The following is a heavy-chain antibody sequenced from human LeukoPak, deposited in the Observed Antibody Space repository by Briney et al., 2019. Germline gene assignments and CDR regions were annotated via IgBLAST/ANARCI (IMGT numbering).Heavy chain of an antibody. CDR3: AREPEYNWNGYADY. J-gene: IGHJ4*02. CDR1: GYTFTSYG. D-gene: IGHD1-1*01. Sequence: ASVKVSCKASGYTFTSYGIHWVRQAPGQRLEWMGWINAVNGNTKYSQKFQGRVSIARDTSANTAYMELSSLTSEDTAAYYCAREPEYNWNGYADYWGQGTLVTVSS. V-gene: IGHV1-3*01. CDR2: INAVNGNT.